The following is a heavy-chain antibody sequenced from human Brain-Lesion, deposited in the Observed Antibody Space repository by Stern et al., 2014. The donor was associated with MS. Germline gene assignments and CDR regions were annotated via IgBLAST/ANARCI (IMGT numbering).Heavy chain of an antibody. CDR3: AGEEDIRYCSGGSCTGNWFDP. CDR2: IYYSGNT. D-gene: IGHD2-15*01. J-gene: IGHJ5*02. V-gene: IGHV4-39*02. Sequence: VQLVESGPGLVKPSETLSLTCTVAGGSVSSTSYAWAWIRQPPGKGLGWIGTIYYSGNTYYSPSLKSRLTISPEHSQNQVSPALRFVTAADTAVYYCAGEEDIRYCSGGSCTGNWFDPWGQGTLVTVSS. CDR1: GGSVSSTSYA.